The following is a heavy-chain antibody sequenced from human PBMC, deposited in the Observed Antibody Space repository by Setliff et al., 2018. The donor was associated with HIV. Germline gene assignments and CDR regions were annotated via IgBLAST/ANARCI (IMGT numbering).Heavy chain of an antibody. J-gene: IGHJ6*02. CDR2: INHSGST. V-gene: IGHV4-34*01. CDR3: AREDYYYYGMDV. CDR1: GGSFSDYY. Sequence: SETLSLTCAVYGGSFSDYYWNWIRQPPGKGLEWIGEINHSGSTNYNPSLKSRVTISVDTSKNQFSLKLSSVTAADTAVYYCAREDYYYYGMDVWGQGTTVTVSS.